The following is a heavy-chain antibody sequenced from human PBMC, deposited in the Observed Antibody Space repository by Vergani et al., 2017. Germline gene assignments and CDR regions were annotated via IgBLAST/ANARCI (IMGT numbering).Heavy chain of an antibody. Sequence: EVQLVESGGGLVQRGGSLRLSCAASGFTFSSYSMNWVRQAPGKGLEWVSYISSSSSPIYYADSVQGRFTISRDNAKNSPYLQMNSLRAEDTAVYYCVKDHMGASFVGTNHNDYWGQGTLVTVSS. CDR2: ISSSSSPI. J-gene: IGHJ4*02. D-gene: IGHD1-26*01. V-gene: IGHV3-48*01. CDR3: VKDHMGASFVGTNHNDY. CDR1: GFTFSSYS.